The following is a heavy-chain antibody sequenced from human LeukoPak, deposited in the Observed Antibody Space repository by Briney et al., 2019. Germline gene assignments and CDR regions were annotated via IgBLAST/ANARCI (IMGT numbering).Heavy chain of an antibody. CDR1: GGSISDYY. CDR2: IYYSGST. J-gene: IGHJ5*02. V-gene: IGHV4-59*08. Sequence: RASETLSLTCTVSGGSISDYYWTWIRQPPGKGLEWIGYIYYSGSTNYNPSLKSRVTISVDTSKNQFSLKLSSVTAADTAVYYCARHWRPWGQGTLVTVSS. CDR3: ARHWRP.